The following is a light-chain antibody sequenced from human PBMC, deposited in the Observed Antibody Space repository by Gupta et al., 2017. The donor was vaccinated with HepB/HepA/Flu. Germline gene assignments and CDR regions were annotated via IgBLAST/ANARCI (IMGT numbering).Light chain of an antibody. J-gene: IGKJ4*01. CDR1: QSVSSSY. V-gene: IGKV3-20*01. CDR3: QQYGSSPPVT. CDR2: GAS. Sequence: MLLTQSPGTLSFSPGERATLSCRASQSVSSSYLAWYQQKPGQAPRLLIYGASSRATGIPDRFSGSGSGTDFTLTISRLEPEDFAVYYCQQYGSSPPVTFGGGTKVEIK.